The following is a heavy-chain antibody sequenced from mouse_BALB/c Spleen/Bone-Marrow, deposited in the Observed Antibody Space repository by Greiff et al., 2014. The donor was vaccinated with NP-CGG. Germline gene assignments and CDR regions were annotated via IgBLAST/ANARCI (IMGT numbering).Heavy chain of an antibody. Sequence: EVQRVESGPELVKPGASVKRSCKASGYTFTSYVMHWVKQKPGQGLEWIGYINPYNDGTKYNEKFKGKATLTSDKSSSTAYMELSSLTSEDSAVYYCAREDYYGSSYGYWGQSTTLTVSS. CDR2: INPYNDGT. CDR1: GYTFTSYV. J-gene: IGHJ2*01. D-gene: IGHD1-1*01. CDR3: AREDYYGSSYGY. V-gene: IGHV1-14*01.